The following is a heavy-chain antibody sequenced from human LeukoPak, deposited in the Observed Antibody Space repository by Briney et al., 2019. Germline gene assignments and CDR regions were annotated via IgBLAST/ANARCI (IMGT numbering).Heavy chain of an antibody. D-gene: IGHD3-22*01. V-gene: IGHV3-30*04. CDR2: ISYDGSSK. J-gene: IGHJ4*02. CDR3: AKPPLNYYDSSGETGFDY. Sequence: PGRSLRLSCAASGFTFSTYAMHWVRQAPGKGLEWVAVISYDGSSKYYADSVKGRFTISRDNSKNTLYLQMNSLRAEDTAVYYCAKPPLNYYDSSGETGFDYWGQGTLVTVSS. CDR1: GFTFSTYA.